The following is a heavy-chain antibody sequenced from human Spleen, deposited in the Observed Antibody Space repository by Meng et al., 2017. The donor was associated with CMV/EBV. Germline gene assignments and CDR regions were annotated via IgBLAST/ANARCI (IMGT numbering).Heavy chain of an antibody. CDR3: ARTKNWNSDY. D-gene: IGHD1-7*01. V-gene: IGHV1-2*02. CDR2: INPNSGGT. CDR1: LSPSPRPY. J-gene: IGHJ4*02. Sequence: SSASSLSPSPRPYIHWVRRAPGQGLEWMGWINPNSGGTNSAQKFQGRVTMTRDSSISTAYMELSRLRSDDTAVYYCARTKNWNSDYWGQGTLVTVSS.